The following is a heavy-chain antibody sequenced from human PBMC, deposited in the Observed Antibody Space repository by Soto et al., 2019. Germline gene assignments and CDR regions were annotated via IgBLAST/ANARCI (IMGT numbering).Heavy chain of an antibody. J-gene: IGHJ6*02. D-gene: IGHD6-13*01. Sequence: SETLSLTCTVSGGSISSYYWSWIRQPPGKGLEWIGYIYYSGSTNYNPSLKSRVSISVDTSKNQFSLKLSSVTAADTAVYYCARVRDSSRFYGMHVWGQGTTLTVS. CDR3: ARVRDSSRFYGMHV. CDR1: GGSISSYY. CDR2: IYYSGST. V-gene: IGHV4-59*01.